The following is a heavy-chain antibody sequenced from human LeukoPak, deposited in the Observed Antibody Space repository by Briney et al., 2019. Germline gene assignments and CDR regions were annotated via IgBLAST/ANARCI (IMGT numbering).Heavy chain of an antibody. Sequence: PGGSLRLSCVASGFTFSSYAMTWVRQAPGTGLEWASAISGTGGYTYYTESVKDRFTISRDNSKSTLYLEMNSLKVEDTAIYYCARSFSSRFSSPRRPYYFDYWGQGTLVTVSS. CDR3: ARSFSSRFSSPRRPYYFDY. CDR2: ISGTGGYT. CDR1: GFTFSSYA. J-gene: IGHJ4*02. D-gene: IGHD6-13*01. V-gene: IGHV3-23*01.